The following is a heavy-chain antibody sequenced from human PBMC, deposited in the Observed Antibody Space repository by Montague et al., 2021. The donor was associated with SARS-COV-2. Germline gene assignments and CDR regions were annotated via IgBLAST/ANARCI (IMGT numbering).Heavy chain of an antibody. Sequence: SETLSLTCAVYGGSFSGYYWNWIRQHPGKGLEWIGEINHSGSANYNPSLKRRVTISVDTSKNQFSLKLNSVTAADTAVYYCARLGEGVVPAPILGVGPYYSYFCMDVWGKGATVTVSS. D-gene: IGHD2-2*02. CDR2: INHSGSA. V-gene: IGHV4-34*01. CDR3: ARLGEGVVPAPILGVGPYYSYFCMDV. CDR1: GGSFSGYY. J-gene: IGHJ6*03.